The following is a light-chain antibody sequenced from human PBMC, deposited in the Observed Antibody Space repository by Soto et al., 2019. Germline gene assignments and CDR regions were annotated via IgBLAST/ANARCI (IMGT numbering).Light chain of an antibody. CDR1: SSDVGGYDY. Sequence: QSVLTQPASVSGSPGQSITISCIGTSSDVGGYDYVSWYQQHPGNAPKLMIYDVSNRPPGVSNRFSGSKSGNTASLTISGLQAEDEADYYCSSFTGSTTPVVFGGGTKLTVL. V-gene: IGLV2-14*03. J-gene: IGLJ2*01. CDR3: SSFTGSTTPVV. CDR2: DVS.